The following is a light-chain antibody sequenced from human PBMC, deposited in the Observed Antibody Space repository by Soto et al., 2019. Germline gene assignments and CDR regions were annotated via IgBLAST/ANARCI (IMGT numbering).Light chain of an antibody. CDR3: QQYFSTPYT. CDR1: QSLLFNSNNKNY. CDR2: WAS. J-gene: IGKJ2*01. V-gene: IGKV4-1*01. Sequence: DIVMTQSPDSLPVSLGERATINCKSSQSLLFNSNNKNYLVWYQQKPGQSPKLLFYWASSRETGVPDRFSGSGSGTDFTLTISSLQAEDVAVYYCQQYFSTPYTFGQGTKVEIK.